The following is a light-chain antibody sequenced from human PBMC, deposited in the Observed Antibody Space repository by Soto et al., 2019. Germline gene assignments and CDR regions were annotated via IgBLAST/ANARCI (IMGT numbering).Light chain of an antibody. Sequence: DIQMTQSPSSLSASVGDRVTITCRASQGISNDLAWYQQKPGKLPNLLIYVASTMQSGFPSRFSGSGSGTDFPLTISSLQPDDIATYYCQNHNSAPLTFGGGTKVEIK. J-gene: IGKJ4*01. V-gene: IGKV1-27*01. CDR3: QNHNSAPLT. CDR1: QGISND. CDR2: VAS.